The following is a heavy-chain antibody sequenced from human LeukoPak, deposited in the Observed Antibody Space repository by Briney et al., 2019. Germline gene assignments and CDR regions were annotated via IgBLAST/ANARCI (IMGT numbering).Heavy chain of an antibody. CDR2: IIPIFGTA. J-gene: IGHJ3*02. V-gene: IGHV1-69*05. CDR1: GGTFSSYA. D-gene: IGHD6-19*01. CDR3: ARGPQQWLHAFDI. Sequence: GASVKVSCKASGGTFSSYAISWVRQAPGQGLEWMGGIIPIFGTANYAQKFQGRVTITTDESTSTAYMELSSLRSEDTAVYYCARGPQQWLHAFDIWGQGTMVTVSS.